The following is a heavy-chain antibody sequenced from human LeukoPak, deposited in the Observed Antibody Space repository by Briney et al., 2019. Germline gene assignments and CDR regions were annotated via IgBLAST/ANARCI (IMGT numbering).Heavy chain of an antibody. CDR3: ATWPRNDYAY. CDR2: IGDRGGSTYT. V-gene: IGHV3-23*01. Sequence: GGSLRLSCAASGFTFSRYAMSWVRQAPGKGLEWVSAIGDRGGSTYTYYIDSVKGRFTISRDNSKNVLYLQMNTVRAEDTAVYYCATWPRNDYAYWGQGTLVTVSS. D-gene: IGHD3-16*01. J-gene: IGHJ4*02. CDR1: GFTFSRYA.